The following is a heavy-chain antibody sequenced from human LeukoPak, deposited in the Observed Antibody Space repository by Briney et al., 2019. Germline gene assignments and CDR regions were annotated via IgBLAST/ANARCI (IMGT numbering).Heavy chain of an antibody. D-gene: IGHD6-19*01. CDR2: ISGSGGST. Sequence: GGSLRLSCAASGFTLTSYAMSWVRQAPGKGLEWVSVISGSGGSTNYADSVKGRFTISRDNSKNTLYLQMNSLRAEDTAVYYCARDPVAVAGTFFDYWGQGTLVTVSS. CDR1: GFTLTSYA. V-gene: IGHV3-23*01. J-gene: IGHJ4*02. CDR3: ARDPVAVAGTFFDY.